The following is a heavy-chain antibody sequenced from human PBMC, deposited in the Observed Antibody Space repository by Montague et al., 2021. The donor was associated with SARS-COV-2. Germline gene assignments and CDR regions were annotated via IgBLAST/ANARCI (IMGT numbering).Heavy chain of an antibody. V-gene: IGHV3-33*01. CDR2: IWYDGSNK. CDR1: GFTFSSYG. Sequence: SLSLSFSASGFTFSSYGVHWVRQAPGKGLEWVAVIWYDGSNKYYADSVKGRFTISRDNSKNTLYLQMNSLRAEDTAVYYCAREAPQDDAFDIWGQGTMVTVSS. J-gene: IGHJ3*02. CDR3: AREAPQDDAFDI.